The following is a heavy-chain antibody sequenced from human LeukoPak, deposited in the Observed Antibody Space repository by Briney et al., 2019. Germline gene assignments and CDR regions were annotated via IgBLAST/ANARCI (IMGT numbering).Heavy chain of an antibody. CDR3: AKAEGSAGYYYDSTGYYNLDY. Sequence: GGSLRLSCAASGFTFSSYSMNWVRQAPGKGLEWVSPITSRSTYIYYADSVKGRFTISRDNAKNSLYLQMNSLRAEDTAVYYCAKAEGSAGYYYDSTGYYNLDYWGQGTLVTVSS. D-gene: IGHD3-22*01. J-gene: IGHJ4*02. V-gene: IGHV3-21*01. CDR2: ITSRSTYI. CDR1: GFTFSSYS.